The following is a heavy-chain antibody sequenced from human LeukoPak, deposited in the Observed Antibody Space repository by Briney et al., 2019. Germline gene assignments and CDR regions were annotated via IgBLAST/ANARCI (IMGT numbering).Heavy chain of an antibody. J-gene: IGHJ4*02. Sequence: GGSLRLSCAASGFTVSNNYMSWVRQAPGKGLEWVSAISGSGGSTYYADSVKGRFTISRDNSKNTLYLQMNSLRAEDTAVYYCAKRRYYDILTGYCNFDYWGQGTLVTVSS. CDR1: GFTVSNNY. CDR3: AKRRYYDILTGYCNFDY. V-gene: IGHV3-23*01. D-gene: IGHD3-9*01. CDR2: ISGSGGST.